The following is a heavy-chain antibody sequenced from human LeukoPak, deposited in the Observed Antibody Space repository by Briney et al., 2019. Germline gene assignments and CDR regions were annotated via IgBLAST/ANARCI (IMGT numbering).Heavy chain of an antibody. V-gene: IGHV5-51*01. Sequence: PGASLKISCKGSGYSFTSYRIGWVRQMPGKGLEWMGIIYPGDSDTRYSPSFQGQVTISADKSISTAYLQWSSLKASDTAMYYCARQRYSSGWYDAFDIWGQGTMVTVSS. CDR3: ARQRYSSGWYDAFDI. J-gene: IGHJ3*02. CDR1: GYSFTSYR. D-gene: IGHD6-19*01. CDR2: IYPGDSDT.